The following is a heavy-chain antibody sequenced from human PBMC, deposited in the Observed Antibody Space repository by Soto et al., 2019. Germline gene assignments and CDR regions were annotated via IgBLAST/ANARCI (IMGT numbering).Heavy chain of an antibody. V-gene: IGHV3-66*01. CDR1: GFTVSSNY. CDR3: ARDRGYCSGGSCYSNNWFDP. CDR2: IYSGGST. D-gene: IGHD2-15*01. Sequence: EVQLVESGGGLVQPGGSLRLSCAASGFTVSSNYMSWVRQAPGKRLEWVSVIYSGGSTYYADSVKGRFTISRDNSKNTLYLQRNSLRAEDTAVYYWARDRGYCSGGSCYSNNWFDPWGQGTLVTVSS. J-gene: IGHJ5*02.